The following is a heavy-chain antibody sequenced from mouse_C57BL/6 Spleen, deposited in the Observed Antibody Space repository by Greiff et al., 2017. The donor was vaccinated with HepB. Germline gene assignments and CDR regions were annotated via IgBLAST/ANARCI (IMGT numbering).Heavy chain of an antibody. Sequence: EVQLQESGGGLVQPGGSLKLSCAASGFTFSDYYMYWVRQTPEKRLEWVAYISNGGGSTYYPDTVKGRFTISRDNAKNTLYLQMSRLKSEDTAMYYCARGGPYDHAMDYWGQGTSVTVSS. CDR1: GFTFSDYY. J-gene: IGHJ4*01. CDR3: ARGGPYDHAMDY. V-gene: IGHV5-12*01. CDR2: ISNGGGST. D-gene: IGHD2-3*01.